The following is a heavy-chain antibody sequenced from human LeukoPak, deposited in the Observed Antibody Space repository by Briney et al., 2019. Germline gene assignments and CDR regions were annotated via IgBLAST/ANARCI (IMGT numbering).Heavy chain of an antibody. CDR2: ISFSSGTI. CDR1: GFTFSEYG. V-gene: IGHV3-48*04. CDR3: ARPTGKWSDYMNV. J-gene: IGHJ6*03. D-gene: IGHD2-8*01. Sequence: GGSLRLSCAASGFTFSEYGMHWVRQAPGKGLEWVSYISFSSGTIYSADSLQGRFTTSRDNAQNSLYLQMNSLRVEDTAVYYCARPTGKWSDYMNVWGKGTTVTVSS.